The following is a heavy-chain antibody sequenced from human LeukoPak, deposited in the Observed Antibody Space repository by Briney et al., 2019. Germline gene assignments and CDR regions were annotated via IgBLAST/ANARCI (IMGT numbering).Heavy chain of an antibody. D-gene: IGHD6-13*01. V-gene: IGHV3-23*01. J-gene: IGHJ4*02. CDR2: ISGSGGST. CDR3: AKVGIYVEQPIYYFDY. Sequence: PGGSLRLSCAASGFTFSSYAMSWVRQAPGKGLEWVSAISGSGGSTYYADSVKGRFTISRDNSKNTLYLQMNSLRAEDTAVYYCAKVGIYVEQPIYYFDYWGQGTLVTVSS. CDR1: GFTFSSYA.